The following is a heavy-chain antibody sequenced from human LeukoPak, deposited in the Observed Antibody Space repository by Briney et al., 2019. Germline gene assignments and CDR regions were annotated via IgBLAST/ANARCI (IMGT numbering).Heavy chain of an antibody. V-gene: IGHV1-18*01. CDR3: ARVRVATIIGYYYYMDV. D-gene: IGHD5-12*01. CDR2: ISAYNGNT. Sequence: ASVKVSCKASGYTSTSYGISWVRQAPGQGLEWMGWISAYNGNTNYAQKLQGRVTMTTDTSTSTAYMELRSLRSDDTAVYYCARVRVATIIGYYYYMDVWGKGTAVTISS. J-gene: IGHJ6*03. CDR1: GYTSTSYG.